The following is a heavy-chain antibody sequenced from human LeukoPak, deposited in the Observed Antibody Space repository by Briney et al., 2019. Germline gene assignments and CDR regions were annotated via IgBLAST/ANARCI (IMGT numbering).Heavy chain of an antibody. Sequence: ASVKVSCKASGYTFTSYGISWVRQAPGQGLEWMGWISAYNGNRNYAQKLQGRVTMTTHTSTSTAYMELRSLRSDDTAVYYCARVGSYGLIRASDVFDIWGQGTRVTVSS. V-gene: IGHV1-18*01. CDR1: GYTFTSYG. CDR2: ISAYNGNR. J-gene: IGHJ3*02. D-gene: IGHD5-18*01. CDR3: ARVGSYGLIRASDVFDI.